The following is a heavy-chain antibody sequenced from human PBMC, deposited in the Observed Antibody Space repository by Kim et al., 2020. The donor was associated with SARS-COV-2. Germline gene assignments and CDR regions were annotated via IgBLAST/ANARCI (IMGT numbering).Heavy chain of an antibody. D-gene: IGHD6-6*01. Sequence: SETLSLTCTVSGGSISSGDYYWSWIRQPPGKGLEWIGYIYYSGSTYYNPSLKSRVTISVDTSKNQFSLKLSSVTAADTAVYYCARVPRPIAARPGAFDIWGQGTMVTVSS. CDR2: IYYSGST. CDR3: ARVPRPIAARPGAFDI. CDR1: GGSISSGDYY. J-gene: IGHJ3*02. V-gene: IGHV4-30-4*01.